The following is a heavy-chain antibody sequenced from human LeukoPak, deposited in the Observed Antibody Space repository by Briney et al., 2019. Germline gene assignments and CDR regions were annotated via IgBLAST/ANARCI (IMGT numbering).Heavy chain of an antibody. CDR3: ARAGITIFGVALDAFDI. V-gene: IGHV3-30*01. CDR1: EFTFSNFA. CDR2: ISYDGSDK. J-gene: IGHJ3*02. Sequence: PGGSLRLSCAASEFTFSNFAMHWVRQAPGRGPEWVALISYDGSDKFYADSVKGRFTLSRDNSQNTVYLQMDSLRAEDTAVYYCARAGITIFGVALDAFDIWGQGTMVTVSS. D-gene: IGHD3-3*01.